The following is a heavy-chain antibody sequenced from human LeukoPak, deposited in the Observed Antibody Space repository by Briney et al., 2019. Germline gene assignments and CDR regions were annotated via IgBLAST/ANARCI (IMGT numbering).Heavy chain of an antibody. Sequence: GGSLRLSCAASGFTFSSYAMSWVRQAPGKGLEWVSAISGSGVSTFYADSVKGRFTISRDNSKNTLYVQMNSLRAEDTAVYYCAKDAISSGWDFDYWGQGTLVTVSS. J-gene: IGHJ4*02. CDR3: AKDAISSGWDFDY. CDR1: GFTFSSYA. V-gene: IGHV3-23*01. CDR2: ISGSGVST. D-gene: IGHD6-19*01.